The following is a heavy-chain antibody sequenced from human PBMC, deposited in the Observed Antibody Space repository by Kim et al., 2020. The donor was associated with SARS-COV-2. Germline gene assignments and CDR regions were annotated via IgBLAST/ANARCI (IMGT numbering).Heavy chain of an antibody. CDR1: GYTFTSYA. CDR2: INAGNGNT. D-gene: IGHD6-13*01. J-gene: IGHJ3*02. CDR3: ARSSIAAAGRGAFDI. V-gene: IGHV1-3*01. Sequence: ASVKVSCKASGYTFTSYAMHWVRQAPGQRLEWMGWINAGNGNTKYSQKFQGRVTITRDTSASTAYMELSSLRSEDTAVYYCARSSIAAAGRGAFDIWGQGTMVTVSS.